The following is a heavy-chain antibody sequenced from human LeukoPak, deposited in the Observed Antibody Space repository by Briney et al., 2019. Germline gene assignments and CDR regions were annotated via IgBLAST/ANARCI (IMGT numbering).Heavy chain of an antibody. CDR1: GFTFSLYW. J-gene: IGHJ4*02. Sequence: GGSLRLSCAAPGFTFSLYWMTWVRQAPGKGLEWVANIKQDGSEKYYVDSVRGRFTISRDNAKNSLYLQMNSLRADDTAVYYCARDFVAATMPFDFWGQGTLVTVSS. D-gene: IGHD6-19*01. V-gene: IGHV3-7*01. CDR2: IKQDGSEK. CDR3: ARDFVAATMPFDF.